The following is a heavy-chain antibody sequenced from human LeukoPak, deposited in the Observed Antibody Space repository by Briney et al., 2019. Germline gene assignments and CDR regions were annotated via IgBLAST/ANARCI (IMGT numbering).Heavy chain of an antibody. D-gene: IGHD1-7*01. CDR2: IYYSGSI. Sequence: SETLSLTCTVSGGSISTYYWSWIRQSPGKGLEWIGHIYYSGSIKYNPSLKSRVTISLDTSKNQFSLKLTSVIAADTAVYYCARRALYNWNYGYYFDYWGQGTLVTVSS. J-gene: IGHJ4*02. CDR1: GGSISTYY. V-gene: IGHV4-59*01. CDR3: ARRALYNWNYGYYFDY.